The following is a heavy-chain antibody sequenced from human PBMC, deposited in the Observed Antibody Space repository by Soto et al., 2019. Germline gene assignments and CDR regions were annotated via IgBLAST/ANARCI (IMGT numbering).Heavy chain of an antibody. V-gene: IGHV3-30*18. J-gene: IGHJ6*02. CDR1: GFSFSSYD. CDR3: AKEPDRCIARECGYYGMDV. D-gene: IGHD6-13*01. CDR2: ISYDGSNK. Sequence: GGSLRLSCAASGFSFSSYDMHWVRQAPGKGLEWVALISYDGSNKYYGDSVKGRFTISRDNSKNTLYLQMNSLRAEDTAVYYCAKEPDRCIARECGYYGMDVWGQGTTVTVSS.